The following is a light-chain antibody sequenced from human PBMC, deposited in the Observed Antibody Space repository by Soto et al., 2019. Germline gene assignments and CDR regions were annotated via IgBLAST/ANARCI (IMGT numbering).Light chain of an antibody. J-gene: IGLJ1*01. CDR3: GSWDSSPSAYG. Sequence: QSVLTQPPSVSAAPGQKVTISCSGSSSNIGGNSVSWYQQLPGTAPKLLIYDDNKRPSGIPDRFSGSKSGTSATLGITGFQTGDEADYYCGSWDSSPSAYGFGTGTNVTVL. CDR1: SSNIGGNS. CDR2: DDN. V-gene: IGLV1-51*01.